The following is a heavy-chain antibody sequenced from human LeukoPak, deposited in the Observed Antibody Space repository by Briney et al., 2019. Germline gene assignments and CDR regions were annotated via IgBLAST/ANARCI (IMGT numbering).Heavy chain of an antibody. CDR3: AGAVSSWYPPDWYFDL. CDR1: GGSINNYY. Sequence: SETLSLTCTVSGGSINNYYWSWIRQPPGKGLEWIGYIYYSGSTNYNPSLKSRVTISVDTSKNQFSLKLSSVTAADTAVYYCAGAVSSWYPPDWYFDLWGRGTLVTVSS. D-gene: IGHD6-13*01. V-gene: IGHV4-59*01. J-gene: IGHJ2*01. CDR2: IYYSGST.